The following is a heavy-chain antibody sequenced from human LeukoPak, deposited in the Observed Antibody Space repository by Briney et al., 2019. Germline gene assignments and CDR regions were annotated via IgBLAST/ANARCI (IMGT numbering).Heavy chain of an antibody. J-gene: IGHJ4*02. CDR2: IRSKAAGGTT. D-gene: IGHD2-15*01. CDR1: GLTLSNVW. Sequence: PGGSLRLSCAVSGLTLSNVWMNWIRQAPGQGLEWVGRIRSKAAGGTTDFAAPVKGRFSISRDDSKNTLYLQMNSLTSEDTGVYYCSQGSGQYFHYRGQGTLVTVSS. V-gene: IGHV3-15*07. CDR3: SQGSGQYFHY.